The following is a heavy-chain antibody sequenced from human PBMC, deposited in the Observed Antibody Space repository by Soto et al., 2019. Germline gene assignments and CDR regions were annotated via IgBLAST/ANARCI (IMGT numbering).Heavy chain of an antibody. CDR2: MNPKSGNT. CDR1: GYTFSSYD. D-gene: IGHD3-3*01. Sequence: QVQLVQSGAEVKKPGASVKVSCKASGYTFSSYDINWVRQATGQGLEWMGRMNPKSGNTAYAQRFRGRVTMTRNTSKSTAYVELSSLKSEDTAVYYCARGDESYYDFWIGSTRGFEPWGQGTLVTVSS. CDR3: ARGDESYYDFWIGSTRGFEP. J-gene: IGHJ5*02. V-gene: IGHV1-8*01.